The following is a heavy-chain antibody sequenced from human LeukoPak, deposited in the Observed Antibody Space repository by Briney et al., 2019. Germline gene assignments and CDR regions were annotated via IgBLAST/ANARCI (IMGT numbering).Heavy chain of an antibody. J-gene: IGHJ4*02. CDR2: IYSGDST. CDR1: GFIVSSNY. CDR3: ARSDGGYFDY. D-gene: IGHD3-16*01. V-gene: IGHV3-53*01. Sequence: PGGSLRLSCAASGFIVSSNYMSWVRQAPGKGLEWVSVIYSGDSTYYADSVKGRFTISRDNSKNTLYLQMNSLRAEDTAVYYCARSDGGYFDYWGQGTLVTVSS.